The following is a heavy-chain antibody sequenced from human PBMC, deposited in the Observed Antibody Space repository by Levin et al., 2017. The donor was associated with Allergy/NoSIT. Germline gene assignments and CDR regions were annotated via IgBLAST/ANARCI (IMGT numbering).Heavy chain of an antibody. V-gene: IGHV3-49*03. CDR1: GFSFRDYA. J-gene: IGHJ4*02. CDR3: TRGLGAAIF. Sequence: GGSLRLSCATSGFSFRDYAIGWFRQAPGKGLEWVGYIRNIGFGGTIEYAASVKGRFIISRDDSKGIAYLQMNSLRVEDTGLYYCTRGLGAAIFWGQGTLVTVSS. CDR2: IRNIGFGGTI. D-gene: IGHD3-3*01.